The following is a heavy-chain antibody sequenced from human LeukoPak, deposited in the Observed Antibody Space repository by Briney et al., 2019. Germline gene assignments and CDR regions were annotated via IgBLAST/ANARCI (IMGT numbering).Heavy chain of an antibody. J-gene: IGHJ4*01. D-gene: IGHD3-22*01. CDR3: ARASLYYDSSGYYYDY. Sequence: ASVKVSCKASGYTFTGYYMHWVRQAPGQGLEWMGWINPNSGGTNYAQKFQGRVTMTRDTSISTAYMELSRLRSDDTAVYYCARASLYYDSSGYYYDYWGQEPWSPSPQ. V-gene: IGHV1-2*02. CDR2: INPNSGGT. CDR1: GYTFTGYY.